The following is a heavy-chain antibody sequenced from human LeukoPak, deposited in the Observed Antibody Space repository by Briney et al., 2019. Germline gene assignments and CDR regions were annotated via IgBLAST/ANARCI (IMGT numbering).Heavy chain of an antibody. V-gene: IGHV4-39*01. Sequence: SETLSLTCTVSGGSISSSAYYWGWIRQPPGKGLDWIGNIYDSGNTYYNPSLKSRVTISVDTSKNQFSLKLNSVTAADTAVYYCARQYGPGYSSTWYFDYWGQGTLVTVSS. CDR1: GGSISSSAYY. D-gene: IGHD6-13*01. CDR3: ARQYGPGYSSTWYFDY. J-gene: IGHJ4*02. CDR2: IYDSGNT.